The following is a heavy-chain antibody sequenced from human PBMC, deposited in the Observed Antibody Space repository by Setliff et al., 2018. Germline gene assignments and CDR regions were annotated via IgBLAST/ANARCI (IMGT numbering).Heavy chain of an antibody. CDR2: INPNSGDT. J-gene: IGHJ6*02. D-gene: IGHD3-10*01. CDR3: ARDFFYGSGSQAAGGMDV. V-gene: IGHV1-2*02. Sequence: ASVKVSCKASGYTFTAYYMLWVRQAPGQGLEWMGWINPNSGDTNYAQNFQGRVTMTRDTSISTAYMELSRLRSDDTAVYHCARDFFYGSGSQAAGGMDVWGQGTTVTVSS. CDR1: GYTFTAYY.